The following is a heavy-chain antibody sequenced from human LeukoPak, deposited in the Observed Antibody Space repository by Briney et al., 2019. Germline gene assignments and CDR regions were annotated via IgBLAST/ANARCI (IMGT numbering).Heavy chain of an antibody. CDR3: ARVSSEASGWYGGHWYFDL. Sequence: SETLSLTCTVSGGSISSYYWGWIRQPPGKGLEWIGSIYYSGSTYYNPSLKSRVTISVDTSKNQFSLKLSSVTAADTAVYYCARVSSEASGWYGGHWYFDLWGRGTLVTVSS. V-gene: IGHV4-39*07. CDR1: GGSISSYY. J-gene: IGHJ2*01. CDR2: IYYSGST. D-gene: IGHD6-19*01.